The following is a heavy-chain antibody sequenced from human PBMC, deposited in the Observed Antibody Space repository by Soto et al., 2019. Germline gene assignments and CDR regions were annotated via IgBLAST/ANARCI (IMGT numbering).Heavy chain of an antibody. CDR3: TRAIGSGGVMAGFDY. Sequence: QVELVQSGAQVKKPGSAVKVSCKATGGTFNMFAMNWVRQAPGHGLEWMGGIIPIFDAPRYSEQFQGRVTITVDESTSTAYMELSRLRSDDTAIYYCTRAIGSGGVMAGFDYWGQGTLVTVSS. CDR1: GGTFNMFA. V-gene: IGHV1-69*01. CDR2: IIPIFDAP. D-gene: IGHD3-16*01. J-gene: IGHJ4*02.